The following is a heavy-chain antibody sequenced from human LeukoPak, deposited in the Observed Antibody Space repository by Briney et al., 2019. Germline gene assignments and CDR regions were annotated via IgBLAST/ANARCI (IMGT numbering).Heavy chain of an antibody. V-gene: IGHV3-66*01. CDR1: GFTVSSNY. J-gene: IGHJ4*02. Sequence: GGSLRLSCAASGFTVSSNYMNWVRQAPGKGLEWVSVIYSGGSTYYVDSVKGRFTVSRDNSKNTLYLQMNSLRAEDTAVYYCVRGAYSSSWLNFDYWGQGTLVTVSS. CDR3: VRGAYSSSWLNFDY. CDR2: IYSGGST. D-gene: IGHD6-13*01.